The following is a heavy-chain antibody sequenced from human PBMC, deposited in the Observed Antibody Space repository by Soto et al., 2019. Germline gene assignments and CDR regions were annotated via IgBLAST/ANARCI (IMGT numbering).Heavy chain of an antibody. CDR1: GFAFCDYA. D-gene: IGHD2-15*01. Sequence: GGSLRLSCAASGFAFCDYAMHWVRQCPGKGLEWVSGISWHSGNIAYADSAKGRFTISRDNAKNSLYLQMNSLRAEDTALYYWKKDYGSNRNSHLDYWGRGNMVT. V-gene: IGHV3-9*01. CDR2: ISWHSGNI. CDR3: KKDYGSNRNSHLDY. J-gene: IGHJ4*02.